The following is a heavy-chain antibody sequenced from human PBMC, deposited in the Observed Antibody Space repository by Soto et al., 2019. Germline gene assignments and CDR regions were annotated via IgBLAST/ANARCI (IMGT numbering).Heavy chain of an antibody. CDR3: ARHYSSGARNWFDP. J-gene: IGHJ5*02. Sequence: PWETLSLTCSVSGGSINSSSYFWGWVRQPPGKGLEWIGSIYYSGSTYYNPSLRSRVTISVDTSKNQFSLKLSSVTAADTAVFYCARHYSSGARNWFDPWGQGTRVTVSS. CDR1: GGSINSSSYF. V-gene: IGHV4-39*01. CDR2: IYYSGST. D-gene: IGHD6-19*01.